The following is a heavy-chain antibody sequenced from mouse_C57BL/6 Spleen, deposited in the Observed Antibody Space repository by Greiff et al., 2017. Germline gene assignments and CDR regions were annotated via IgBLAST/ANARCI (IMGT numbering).Heavy chain of an antibody. CDR2: INPGSGGT. CDR3: AREYLGPFDY. Sequence: QVQLQQSGAELVRPGTSVKVSCKASGYAFTNYLIEWVKQRPGQGLEWIGVINPGSGGTDYNEKFKGKATLTADKSSSTAYMQLSSLTSEDSAVYFCAREYLGPFDYWGQGTTLTVSA. V-gene: IGHV1-54*01. D-gene: IGHD5-1*01. J-gene: IGHJ2*01. CDR1: GYAFTNYL.